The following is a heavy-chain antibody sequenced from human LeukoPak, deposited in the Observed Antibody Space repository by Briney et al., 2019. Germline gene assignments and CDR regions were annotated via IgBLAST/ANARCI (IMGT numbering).Heavy chain of an antibody. CDR2: ISGSGGST. D-gene: IGHD1-26*01. CDR3: AKGCGGYYGGSGNYFDY. CDR1: GFTFRSYA. J-gene: IGHJ4*02. Sequence: GGSLRLSCAASGFTFRSYAMNWVRQAPGKGLEWVSDISGSGGSTFYADSVKGRFTISRDNSKNTLYLQMNSLRAEDTAVYYCAKGCGGYYGGSGNYFDYWGQGTLVTVSS. V-gene: IGHV3-23*01.